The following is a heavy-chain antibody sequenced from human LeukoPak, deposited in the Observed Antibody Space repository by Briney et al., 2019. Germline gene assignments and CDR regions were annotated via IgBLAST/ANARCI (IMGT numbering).Heavy chain of an antibody. D-gene: IGHD1-26*01. CDR1: GGSFSGYY. CDR2: INHSGST. CDR3: ARGLGRVGAITGSNWFDP. J-gene: IGHJ5*02. V-gene: IGHV4-34*01. Sequence: PSETLSLTCAVYGGSFSGYYWSWIRQPPGKGLEWIGEINHSGSTNYNPSLKSRVTISVDTSKNQFSLKLSSVTAADTAVYYCARGLGRVGAITGSNWFDPWGQGTLVTVSS.